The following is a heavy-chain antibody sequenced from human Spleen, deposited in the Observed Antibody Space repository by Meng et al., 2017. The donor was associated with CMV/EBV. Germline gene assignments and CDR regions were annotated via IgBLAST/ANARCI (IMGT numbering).Heavy chain of an antibody. V-gene: IGHV3-21*01. CDR1: GFRLTDHA. J-gene: IGHJ4*02. CDR3: GRLTTPYGPIDY. D-gene: IGHD4-17*01. CDR2: ISSSSRYI. Sequence: GGSLRLSCVVSGFRLTDHAMTWVRQAPGKDLEWVSYISSSSRYIHYRDSLKGRFTISRDNAKNSLFLQMNSLSVEDTAVYYCGRLTTPYGPIDYWGQGTLVTVSS.